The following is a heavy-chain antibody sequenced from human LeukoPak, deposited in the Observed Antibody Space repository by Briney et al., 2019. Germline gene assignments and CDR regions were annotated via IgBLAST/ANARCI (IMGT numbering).Heavy chain of an antibody. CDR2: ISGSGGST. CDR1: GFTFSSYA. V-gene: IGHV3-23*01. D-gene: IGHD1-7*01. Sequence: GVLRLSCAASGFTFSSYAMSWVRQAPGKGLEWVSAISGSGGSTYYADSVKGRFTISRDNSKNTLYLQMNSLRAEDTAVYYCAQLSGNRRLELLHYWGQGTLVTVSS. J-gene: IGHJ4*02. CDR3: AQLSGNRRLELLHY.